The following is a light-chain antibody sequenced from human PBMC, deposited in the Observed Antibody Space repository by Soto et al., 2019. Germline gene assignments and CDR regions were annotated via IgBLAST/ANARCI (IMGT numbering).Light chain of an antibody. CDR3: TSYTISSHVV. J-gene: IGLJ2*01. CDR2: EVS. Sequence: QSALTQPASVSGSPGQSITISRTGTSSDVGAYNYVSWYQQHPGKAPKLMIYEVSNRPSGVSNRFSGSKSGNTASLTISGLQAEDEGDYYCTSYTISSHVVFGGGTKVTVL. CDR1: SSDVGAYNY. V-gene: IGLV2-14*01.